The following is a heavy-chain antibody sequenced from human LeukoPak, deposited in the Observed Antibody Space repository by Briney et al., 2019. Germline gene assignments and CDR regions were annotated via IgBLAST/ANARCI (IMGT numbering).Heavy chain of an antibody. V-gene: IGHV1-69*13. CDR2: NIPIFGTA. CDR1: GGTFISYA. CDR3: ALTGYSYGLLFDY. Sequence: ASVKVSCKASGGTFISYAISWVRQAPGQGLEWMGGNIPIFGTANYAQKFQGRVTITADESTSTAYMELSSLRSEDTAVYYCALTGYSYGLLFDYWGQGTLVTVSS. J-gene: IGHJ4*02. D-gene: IGHD5-18*01.